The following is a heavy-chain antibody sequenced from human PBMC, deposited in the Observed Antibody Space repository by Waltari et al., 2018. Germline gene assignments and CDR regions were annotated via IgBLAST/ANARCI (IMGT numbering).Heavy chain of an antibody. Sequence: QLQLQESGSGLVKPSQTLSPTCAVSGGSISSGGYSWSWIRQPPGKGLEWIGYIYHSGSTYYNPSLKSRVTISVDRSKNQFSLKLSSVTAADTAVYYCASYDFWSGYYFDYWGQGTLVTVSS. CDR1: GGSISSGGYS. CDR3: ASYDFWSGYYFDY. V-gene: IGHV4-30-2*01. CDR2: IYHSGST. J-gene: IGHJ4*02. D-gene: IGHD3-3*01.